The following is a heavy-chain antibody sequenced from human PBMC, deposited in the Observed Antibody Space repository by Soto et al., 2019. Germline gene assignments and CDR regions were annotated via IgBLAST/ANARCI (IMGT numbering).Heavy chain of an antibody. V-gene: IGHV3-48*03. Sequence: EVQLVESGGDFVQPGGSLRLSCAGSGFTFSSYEMNWVRQAPVKGLEWVSYISRSGDVIYYADSVKGRFTVSRDNAKNSLYLQINSLRAVDTSVYYSALIVDVGCSSSCFDPWCQGTLVTVSS. CDR1: GFTFSSYE. CDR2: ISRSGDVI. CDR3: ALIVDVGCSSSCFDP. J-gene: IGHJ5*02. D-gene: IGHD2-15*01.